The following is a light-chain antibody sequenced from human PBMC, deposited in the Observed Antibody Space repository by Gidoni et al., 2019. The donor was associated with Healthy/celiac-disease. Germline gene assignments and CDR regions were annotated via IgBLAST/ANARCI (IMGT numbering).Light chain of an antibody. J-gene: IGLJ3*02. V-gene: IGLV2-14*03. CDR3: SSYTSSSTLEWV. CDR2: DVS. Sequence: QSALTQPASVSGSPGQSLTISCTGTSNDVGAYNYVSWYQHHPGKAPKLMIYDVSNRPSGVSSHFSGSKSGNTASLTISGLQAEDEADYYCSSYTSSSTLEWVFGGGTKLTVL. CDR1: SNDVGAYNY.